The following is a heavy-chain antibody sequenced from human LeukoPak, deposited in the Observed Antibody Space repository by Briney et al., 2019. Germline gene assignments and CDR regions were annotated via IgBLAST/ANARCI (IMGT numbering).Heavy chain of an antibody. CDR1: GFTFSSYS. J-gene: IGHJ5*02. Sequence: GGSLRLSCAASGFTFSSYSMHWVRQAPGKGLEWVSSISDSSTYIYYADSVKGRFTISRDNAKNSLYLPMNSLRAEDTAMYYCASPALGQVTMKPSGQGTLVTASS. V-gene: IGHV3-21*01. CDR3: ASPALGQVTMKP. CDR2: ISDSSTYI. D-gene: IGHD3-22*01.